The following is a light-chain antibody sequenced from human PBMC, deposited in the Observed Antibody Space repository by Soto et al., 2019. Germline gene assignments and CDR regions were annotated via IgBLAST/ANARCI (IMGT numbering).Light chain of an antibody. J-gene: IGKJ1*01. CDR1: QSIRSY. CDR2: KAS. Sequence: DIRITHSPSTLSASVGDRVTITCRASQSIRSYLAWYQQKSGKVPKLLIYKASTLENGVPSRFSGSGSGTEFTLTISGLQPDDFATYYCQQYNAFWTLGQGTKVDIK. CDR3: QQYNAFWT. V-gene: IGKV1-5*03.